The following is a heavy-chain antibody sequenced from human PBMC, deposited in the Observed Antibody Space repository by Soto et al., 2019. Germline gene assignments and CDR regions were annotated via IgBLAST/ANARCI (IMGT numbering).Heavy chain of an antibody. V-gene: IGHV1-8*01. J-gene: IGHJ6*02. CDR1: GYTFTSYD. D-gene: IGHD2-15*01. CDR3: ASCSGGSCDYYYYGMDV. CDR2: MNPNSGNT. Sequence: QVQLVQSGAEVKKPGASVKVSCKASGYTFTSYDINWVRQATGQGLEWMGWMNPNSGNTGYAQKFQGRVTMTRNTSISTAYMELGSLRSEDTAVYYCASCSGGSCDYYYYGMDVWGQGTTVTVSS.